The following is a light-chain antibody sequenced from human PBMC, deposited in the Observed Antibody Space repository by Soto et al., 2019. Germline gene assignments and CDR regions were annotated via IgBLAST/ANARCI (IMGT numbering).Light chain of an antibody. CDR2: SAS. Sequence: DIQLTQSPSSVSAFVGDRVTITCRASQGVNSLLAWYQQKPGKAPDLLIYSASSLQSGVPSRFSGSGSGTEFSLTISSLQPEDFATYYCQQANSFPITFGQGTRLEIK. CDR3: QQANSFPIT. CDR1: QGVNSL. V-gene: IGKV1-12*01. J-gene: IGKJ5*01.